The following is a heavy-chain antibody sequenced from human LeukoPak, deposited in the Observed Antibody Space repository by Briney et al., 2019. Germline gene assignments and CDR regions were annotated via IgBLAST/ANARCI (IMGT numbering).Heavy chain of an antibody. V-gene: IGHV3-21*01. CDR1: GFTFSSYS. CDR3: ARVGTYYYDSTGDLKDAFDI. J-gene: IGHJ3*02. D-gene: IGHD3-22*01. CDR2: ISSSSSYI. Sequence: GGSLRLSCAASGFTFSSYSMNWGRQAPGKGLEWVSSISSSSSYIYYADSVKGRFTISRDNAKNSLYLQMNSLRAEDTAVYYCARVGTYYYDSTGDLKDAFDIWGQGTMVTVSS.